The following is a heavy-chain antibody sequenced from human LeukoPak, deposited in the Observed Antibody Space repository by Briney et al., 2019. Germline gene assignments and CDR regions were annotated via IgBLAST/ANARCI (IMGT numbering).Heavy chain of an antibody. Sequence: SETLSLTCTVSGGSISSYYWSWIRQPPGKGLEWIGYIYYSGSTNYNPSLKSRVTISVDTSKNQFSLKLSSVTAAYTAVYYCARSPQDQWELTLYYCDYWGQGTLVSVSS. CDR1: GGSISSYY. D-gene: IGHD1-26*01. CDR2: IYYSGST. J-gene: IGHJ4*02. V-gene: IGHV4-59*01. CDR3: ARSPQDQWELTLYYCDY.